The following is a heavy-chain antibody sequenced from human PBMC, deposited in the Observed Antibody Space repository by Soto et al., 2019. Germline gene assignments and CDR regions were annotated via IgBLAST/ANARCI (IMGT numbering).Heavy chain of an antibody. V-gene: IGHV3-30*18. CDR2: ISYDGSNK. Sequence: GGSLRLSCAASGFTFCSYGMHWVRQAPGKGLEWVAVISYDGSNKYYADSVKGRFTISRDNSKNTLYLQMNSLRAEDTAVYYCAKDLHYYDSSGYYVDYWGQGTLVTVSS. CDR1: GFTFCSYG. J-gene: IGHJ4*02. CDR3: AKDLHYYDSSGYYVDY. D-gene: IGHD3-22*01.